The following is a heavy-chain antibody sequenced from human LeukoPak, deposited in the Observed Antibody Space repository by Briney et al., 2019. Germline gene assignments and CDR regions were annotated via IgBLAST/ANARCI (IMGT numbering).Heavy chain of an antibody. CDR2: IYTRGST. CDR3: ARETFTDAFDI. CDR1: GGSISSYY. J-gene: IGHJ3*02. D-gene: IGHD3-16*01. Sequence: SETLSLTCTVSGGSISSYYWSWIRQPAGKGLEWIGRIYTRGSTNYNPSLKGRVTMSVDTSMNQFSLKLSSVTAADTAVYYCARETFTDAFDIWGQGTMVTVSS. V-gene: IGHV4-4*07.